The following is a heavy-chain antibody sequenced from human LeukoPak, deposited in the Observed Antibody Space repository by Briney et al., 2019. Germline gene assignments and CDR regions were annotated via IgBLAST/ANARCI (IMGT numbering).Heavy chain of an antibody. D-gene: IGHD5-24*01. Sequence: GGSLRLSCAASGFTFSSYGMHWVRQAPGKGLEWVAFIRYDGSNKYYADSVKGRFTISRDNSKNTLYLQMYSLRAEDTAVYYCAKEGRRWLQLGVGYFDYWGQGTLVTVSS. CDR2: IRYDGSNK. J-gene: IGHJ4*02. V-gene: IGHV3-30*02. CDR1: GFTFSSYG. CDR3: AKEGRRWLQLGVGYFDY.